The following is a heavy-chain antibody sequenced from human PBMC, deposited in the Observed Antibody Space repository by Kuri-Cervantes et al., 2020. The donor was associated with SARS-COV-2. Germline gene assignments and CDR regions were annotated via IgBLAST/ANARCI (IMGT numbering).Heavy chain of an antibody. J-gene: IGHJ3*02. CDR1: GCTFSSYA. Sequence: SVKVSCKASGCTFSSYAISWVRQAPGQGLEWMGRIIPIFGTANYAQKFQARVTITADESTSTAYMELSSLGSEDTALYYCASSNLGVVREPNAFDIWGQGTMVTVSS. CDR2: IIPIFGTA. D-gene: IGHD3-3*01. V-gene: IGHV1-69*13. CDR3: ASSNLGVVREPNAFDI.